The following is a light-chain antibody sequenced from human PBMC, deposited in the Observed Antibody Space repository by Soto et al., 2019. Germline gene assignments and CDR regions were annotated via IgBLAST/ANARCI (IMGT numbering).Light chain of an antibody. V-gene: IGLV2-8*01. Sequence: QSVRTQPPSASGSPGQSVAISCTGTSSDVGGYNYVSWYQQHPGKAPKLMIYEVNKRPSGVPDRFSGSKSGNTASLTVSGLQAEDEADYYCSSYAGSSNVFGTGTKVPVL. CDR1: SSDVGGYNY. CDR2: EVN. J-gene: IGLJ1*01. CDR3: SSYAGSSNV.